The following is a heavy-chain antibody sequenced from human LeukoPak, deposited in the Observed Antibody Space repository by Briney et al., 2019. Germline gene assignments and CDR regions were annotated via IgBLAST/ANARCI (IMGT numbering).Heavy chain of an antibody. V-gene: IGHV3-64*01. J-gene: IGHJ6*04. CDR1: GFTFTNYA. CDR3: AELGITMIGGV. Sequence: AGGSLRLSCAASGFTFTNYAMHWVRQAPGKGLEYVSAISYNGGSTYYANSVKGRFTIPRDNSKNTLYLQMGSLRAEDMAVYYCAELGITMIGGVWGKGTTVTISS. CDR2: ISYNGGST. D-gene: IGHD3-10*02.